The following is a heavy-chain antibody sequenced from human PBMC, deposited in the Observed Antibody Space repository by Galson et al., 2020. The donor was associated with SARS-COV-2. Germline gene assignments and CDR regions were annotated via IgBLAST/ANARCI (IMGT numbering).Heavy chain of an antibody. J-gene: IGHJ3*02. CDR1: GFTFDDYA. D-gene: IGHD2-2*03. Sequence: GGSLRLSCAASGFTFDDYAMHWVRQAPGKGLEWVSGISWNSGSIGYADSVKGRFTISRDNAKNSLYLQMNSLRAEDTALYYCAKDTVDGYCSSTSCYPRLHDAFDIWGQGTMVTVSS. V-gene: IGHV3-9*01. CDR2: ISWNSGSI. CDR3: AKDTVDGYCSSTSCYPRLHDAFDI.